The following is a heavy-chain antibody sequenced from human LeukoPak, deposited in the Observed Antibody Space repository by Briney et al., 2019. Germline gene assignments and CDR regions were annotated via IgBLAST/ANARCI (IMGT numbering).Heavy chain of an antibody. CDR3: ARDRDYYNYFEY. CDR2: IKHDGSEK. Sequence: GSLILSCAASGFTLSRYWMSWVRQAPGKGLEWVANIKHDGSEKYYVDSVKGRFTISRDNAKNSLYLQMNSLRGEDTAVYYCARDRDYYNYFEYWGQGTLVTVSS. V-gene: IGHV3-7*04. J-gene: IGHJ4*02. D-gene: IGHD3-10*01. CDR1: GFTLSRYW.